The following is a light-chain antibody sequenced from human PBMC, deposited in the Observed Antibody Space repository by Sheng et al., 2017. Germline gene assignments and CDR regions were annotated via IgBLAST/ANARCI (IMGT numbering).Light chain of an antibody. CDR2: DDS. J-gene: IGLJ2*01. V-gene: IGLV3-21*02. Sequence: SYVLTQPTRRCPWPQDRRPGLPVGGDNIGSKTVHWYQQKPGQAPVLAVYDDSDRPSGIPERFSGSNSENTASLTISRVEAGDEADYYCQVWDSNSDLVVFGGGTKRDRP. CDR3: QVWDSNSDLVV. CDR1: NIGSKT.